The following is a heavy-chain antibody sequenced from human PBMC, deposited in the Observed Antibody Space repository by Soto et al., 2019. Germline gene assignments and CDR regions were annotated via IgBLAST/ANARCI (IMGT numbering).Heavy chain of an antibody. V-gene: IGHV2-5*02. J-gene: IGHJ5*02. CDR2: IYWDDDK. CDR1: GFSLSTSGVG. Sequence: QITLKESGPTLVKPTQTLTLTCTFSGFSLSTSGVGVGWIRQPPGKALEWLALIYWDDDKRYSPSLKSRLTITKDTSKTQLFLTMTNIDPVDTATYSGSHSSRINAQPGDWFDPWGQGTLVTVSS. D-gene: IGHD3-10*01. CDR3: SHSSRINAQPGDWFDP.